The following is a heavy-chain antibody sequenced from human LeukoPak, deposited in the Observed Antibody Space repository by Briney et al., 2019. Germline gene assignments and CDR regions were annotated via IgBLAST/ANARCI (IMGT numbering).Heavy chain of an antibody. V-gene: IGHV3-33*01. CDR3: ARDRDPAAAGTFD. CDR1: GFTFSSYG. Sequence: PGRSLRLSCAASGFTFSSYGMHWVRQAPGKGLEWVAVIWYDGSNKYYADSVKGRFTISRDNSKNTLYLQMNSLRAEDTAVYYCARDRDPAAAGTFDWGRGTLVTVSS. J-gene: IGHJ4*02. CDR2: IWYDGSNK. D-gene: IGHD6-13*01.